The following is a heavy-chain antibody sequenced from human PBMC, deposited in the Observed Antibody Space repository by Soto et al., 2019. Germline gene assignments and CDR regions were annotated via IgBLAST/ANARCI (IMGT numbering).Heavy chain of an antibody. J-gene: IGHJ6*02. Sequence: EVQLLESGGGLVQPGGSLRLSCAASGFTFSSYDMSWVRQAAGKGLEWVSAISGSGGSTYYADSVKGRFTISRDNSKNTLYLQMNSLRAEDTAVYHCAKSSCGGDCYFDYYYYGMDVWGQGTTVTVSS. CDR3: AKSSCGGDCYFDYYYYGMDV. CDR1: GFTFSSYD. V-gene: IGHV3-23*01. D-gene: IGHD2-21*02. CDR2: ISGSGGST.